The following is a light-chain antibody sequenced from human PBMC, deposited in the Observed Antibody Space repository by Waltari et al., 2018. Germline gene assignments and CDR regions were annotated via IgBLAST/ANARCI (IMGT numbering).Light chain of an antibody. J-gene: IGLJ1*01. Sequence: QLVLTQPASVSGFPGQLITTPRTGTSSDVRNTYLVSWYQQHPGKAPKLMIYEVTKRPSGVSNRFSGSKSGTTASLTISGLQADDEADYYCCSYSGSSTSLGFGTGTKVTV. CDR1: SSDVRNTYL. V-gene: IGLV2-23*02. CDR3: CSYSGSSTSLG. CDR2: EVT.